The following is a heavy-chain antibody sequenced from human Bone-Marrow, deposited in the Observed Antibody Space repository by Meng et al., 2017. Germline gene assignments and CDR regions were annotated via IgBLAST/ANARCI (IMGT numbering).Heavy chain of an antibody. D-gene: IGHD3-22*01. CDR3: ARAFGSGYYYRESAFDI. CDR1: GFTFSSYA. CDR2: ISYDGSNK. Sequence: GESLKISCVASGFTFSSYAMHWVRQAPGKGLEWVAVISYDGSNKYYADSVKGRFTISRDNSKNTLYLQMNSLRAEDTAVYYCARAFGSGYYYRESAFDIWGQGTMVTVSS. J-gene: IGHJ3*02. V-gene: IGHV3-30*04.